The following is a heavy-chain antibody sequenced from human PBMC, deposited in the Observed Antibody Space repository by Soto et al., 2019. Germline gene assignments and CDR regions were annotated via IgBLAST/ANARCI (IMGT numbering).Heavy chain of an antibody. CDR3: ARVLPDALSIAARPIWFDP. J-gene: IGHJ5*02. V-gene: IGHV1-18*04. CDR1: GYTFTSYG. D-gene: IGHD6-6*01. CDR2: ISAYNGNT. Sequence: SVKVSCKASGYTFTSYGISWVRQAPGQGLEWMGWISAYNGNTNYAQKLQGRVTMTTDTSTSTAYMELRSLRSDDTAVYYCARVLPDALSIAARPIWFDPWGQGTLVTVSS.